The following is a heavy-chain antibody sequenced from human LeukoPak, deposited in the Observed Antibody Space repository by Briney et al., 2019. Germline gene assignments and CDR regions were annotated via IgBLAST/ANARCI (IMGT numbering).Heavy chain of an antibody. CDR2: FNTDGSST. J-gene: IGHJ4*02. D-gene: IGHD2-8*01. CDR1: GFTFSSYW. CDR3: ARDQAPHCTNGVCYTGYYFDY. V-gene: IGHV3-74*01. Sequence: GRSLRLSCAAPGFTFSSYWMHWVRQAPGKGLVWVSRFNTDGSSTSYADSVKGRFTISRDNAKNTMYLQMNSLIAEDTAVYYCARDQAPHCTNGVCYTGYYFDYWGQGTLVTVSS.